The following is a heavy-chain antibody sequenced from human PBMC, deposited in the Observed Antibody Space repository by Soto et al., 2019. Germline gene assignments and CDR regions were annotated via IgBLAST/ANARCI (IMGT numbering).Heavy chain of an antibody. CDR1: GFSLSTSGVG. J-gene: IGHJ4*02. Sequence: QITLKESGPTLVKPTQTLTLTCTFSGFSLSTSGVGVGWIRQPPGKALEWLALIYWDDDKRYSPSLKSRLTITKDPSKNQVVLTMTNMDPVDTATYCCSHSGVGAAHFDYWGQGTLVTVSS. CDR3: SHSGVGAAHFDY. D-gene: IGHD2-15*01. CDR2: IYWDDDK. V-gene: IGHV2-5*02.